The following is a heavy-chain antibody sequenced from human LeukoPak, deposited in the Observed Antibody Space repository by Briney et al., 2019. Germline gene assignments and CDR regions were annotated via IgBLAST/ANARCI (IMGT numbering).Heavy chain of an antibody. CDR2: ISAYNGNT. V-gene: IGHV1-18*01. CDR3: ARAEGSYYPNDAFDI. D-gene: IGHD1-26*01. CDR1: GYTFTSYG. J-gene: IGHJ3*02. Sequence: ASVKVSCKASGYTFTSYGISWVRQAPGQGLEWMGWISAYNGNTNYAQKLQGRVTMTTDTSTSTAYMELRSLRSDDTAVYYCARAEGSYYPNDAFDIWGQGTMVTVSS.